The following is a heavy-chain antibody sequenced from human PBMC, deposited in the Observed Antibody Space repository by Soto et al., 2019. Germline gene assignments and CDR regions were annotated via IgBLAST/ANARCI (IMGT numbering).Heavy chain of an antibody. CDR1: GFTFSDYY. Sequence: VGSLRLSCAASGFTFSDYYMSWIRQAPGKGLEWVSYISSSSSYTNYADSVKGRFTISRDNAKNSLYLQMNSLRAEDTAVYYCARAAVGRSGGMDVWGQGTTVTVSS. J-gene: IGHJ6*02. CDR2: ISSSSSYT. CDR3: ARAAVGRSGGMDV. V-gene: IGHV3-11*06. D-gene: IGHD6-13*01.